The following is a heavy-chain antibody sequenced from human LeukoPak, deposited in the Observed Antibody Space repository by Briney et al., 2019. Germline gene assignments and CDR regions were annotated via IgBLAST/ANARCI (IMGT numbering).Heavy chain of an antibody. V-gene: IGHV4-34*01. CDR1: GGSFSGFS. CDR2: SNDIGST. Sequence: SETLSLTCAVYGGSFSGFSWTWIRQSPGKGLVWIGESNDIGSTTFNPSLKSRIAISVDTSMNQFSLKLRSITAADTAVYFCARGPPTLFCGGDCYPFDYWGQGTLVTVSS. D-gene: IGHD2-21*02. J-gene: IGHJ4*02. CDR3: ARGPPTLFCGGDCYPFDY.